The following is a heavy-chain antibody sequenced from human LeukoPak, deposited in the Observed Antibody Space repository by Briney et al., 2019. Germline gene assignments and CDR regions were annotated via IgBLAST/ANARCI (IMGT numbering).Heavy chain of an antibody. D-gene: IGHD6-13*01. CDR1: GFTFSNAW. J-gene: IGHJ6*03. Sequence: PGGSLRLSCAASGFTFSNAWMSWVRQAPGKGLEWVGRIKSKTGGGTTDYAAPVKGRFTISRDDSKNTLYLQMNSLNTEDTAVYYCTTTCLNRYSTHYYYYYMDVWGKGTTVTVSS. V-gene: IGHV3-15*01. CDR3: TTTCLNRYSTHYYYYYMDV. CDR2: IKSKTGGGTT.